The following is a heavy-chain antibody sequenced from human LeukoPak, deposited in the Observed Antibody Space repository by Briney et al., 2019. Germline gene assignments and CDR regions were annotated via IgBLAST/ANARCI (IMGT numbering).Heavy chain of an antibody. J-gene: IGHJ6*02. CDR3: ARDRMDCSSTSCYRRAYYYCYGMDV. D-gene: IGHD2-2*02. CDR2: ISYDGSNK. CDR1: GFTFSSYA. Sequence: PGGSLRLSCAASGFTFSSYAMHWVRQAPGKGLEWVAVISYDGSNKYYADSVKGRFTISRDNSKNTLYLQTNSLRAEDTAVYYCARDRMDCSSTSCYRRAYYYCYGMDVWGQGTTVTVSS. V-gene: IGHV3-30-3*01.